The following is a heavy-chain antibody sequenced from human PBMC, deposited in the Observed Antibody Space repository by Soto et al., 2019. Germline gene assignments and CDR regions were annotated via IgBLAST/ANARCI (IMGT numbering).Heavy chain of an antibody. Sequence: WGSLRLSCAASGFTVVSNYIIFFRHSPWKGLEWVSVIYSGGSTYYADSVKGRFTISRDNSKNTLYLQMNSLRAEDTAVYYCARSSIAAAGTSLYYYYGMDVWGQGTTVTVSS. CDR3: ARSSIAAAGTSLYYYYGMDV. J-gene: IGHJ6*02. D-gene: IGHD6-13*01. CDR1: GFTVVSNY. V-gene: IGHV3-53*01. CDR2: IYSGGST.